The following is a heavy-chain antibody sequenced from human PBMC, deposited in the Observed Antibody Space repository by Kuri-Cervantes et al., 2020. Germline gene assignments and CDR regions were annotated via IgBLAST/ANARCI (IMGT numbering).Heavy chain of an antibody. CDR1: GGSISSGGYS. J-gene: IGHJ6*02. CDR2: IYHSGST. Sequence: SQTLSLTCAVSGGSISSGGYSWSWIRQPPGKGLEWIGYIYHSGSTYYNPSLKSRVTISVDTSKNQFSLKLSSVTAADTAVYYCARGARHPTYGMDVWGQGTTVTVSS. D-gene: IGHD1-26*01. CDR3: ARGARHPTYGMDV. V-gene: IGHV4-30-2*01.